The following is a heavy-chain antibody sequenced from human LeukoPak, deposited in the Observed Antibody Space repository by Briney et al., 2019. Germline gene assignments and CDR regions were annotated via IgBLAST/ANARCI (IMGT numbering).Heavy chain of an antibody. CDR3: ARQEYYYDSSGYLLFDY. CDR2: IYYSGST. D-gene: IGHD3-22*01. Sequence: SETLSLTCTVSGGSISSSSYYWGWIRQPPGKGLEWIGSIYYSGSTYYNPSLKSRVTISVDTSKNQFSLKLSSVTAADTAVYYCARQEYYYDSSGYLLFDYGGQGTLVTVSS. CDR1: GGSISSSSYY. J-gene: IGHJ4*02. V-gene: IGHV4-39*01.